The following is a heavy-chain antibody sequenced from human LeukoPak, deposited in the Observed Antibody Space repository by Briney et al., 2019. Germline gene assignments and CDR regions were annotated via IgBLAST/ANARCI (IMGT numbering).Heavy chain of an antibody. CDR1: GFTFSSYA. V-gene: IGHV3-30*04. CDR3: ARAQYGSGSYGTLGRY. CDR2: ISYDGSNK. D-gene: IGHD3-10*01. Sequence: PGGSLRLSCAASGFTFSSYAMHWVRQAPGKGLEWVAVISYDGSNKYYADSVKGRFTISRDNSKNTLYLQMNSLRAEDTAVYYCARAQYGSGSYGTLGRYWGQGTLVTVSS. J-gene: IGHJ4*02.